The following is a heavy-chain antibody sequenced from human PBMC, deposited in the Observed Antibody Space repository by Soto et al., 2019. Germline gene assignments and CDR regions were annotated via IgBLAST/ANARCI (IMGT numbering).Heavy chain of an antibody. CDR3: ARIESIARNWFDP. Sequence: ESLKISCKSSGFSFTNYWISWVRQMPGKGLEWMGNIDPVDSYANYSPSFQGHVTFSVDTSISTAYLQWSSLKASDTAMYFCARIESIARNWFDPWGQGTLVPVSS. D-gene: IGHD6-13*01. J-gene: IGHJ5*02. V-gene: IGHV5-10-1*01. CDR1: GFSFTNYW. CDR2: IDPVDSYA.